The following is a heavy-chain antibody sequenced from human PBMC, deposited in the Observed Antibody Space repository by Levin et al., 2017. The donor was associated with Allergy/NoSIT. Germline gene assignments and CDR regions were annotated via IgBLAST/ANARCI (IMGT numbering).Heavy chain of an antibody. J-gene: IGHJ5*02. CDR2: IKEDGSEK. D-gene: IGHD5-12*01. CDR3: GRGFGAYDIRDT. V-gene: IGHV3-7*01. CDR1: GFTFSRYW. Sequence: GGSLRLSCAASGFTFSRYWMSWVRQAPGKGLEWVANIKEDGSEKYYLDSVKGRFTISRDNAMNSLYLQMNSLRAVDTALYYCGRGFGAYDIRDTWGQGTPVAVSS.